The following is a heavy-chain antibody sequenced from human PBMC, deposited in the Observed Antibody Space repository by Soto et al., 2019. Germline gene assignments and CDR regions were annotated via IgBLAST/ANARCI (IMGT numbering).Heavy chain of an antibody. CDR3: VRHSGKLDSAGGPTSFDY. V-gene: IGHV5-51*01. J-gene: IGHJ4*02. D-gene: IGHD3-16*01. Sequence: ESMKIGYAVSGYTFTTYWLVWVGQMPGTGLVGLEILYPGDSDTRYRASFKDQVTMSVDKSISTAYLQWSSLKASDTAMYDCVRHSGKLDSAGGPTSFDYGGQGTLATVSS. CDR2: LYPGDSDT. CDR1: GYTFTTYW.